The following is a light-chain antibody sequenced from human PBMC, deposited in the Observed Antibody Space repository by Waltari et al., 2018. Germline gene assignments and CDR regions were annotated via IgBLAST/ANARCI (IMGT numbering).Light chain of an antibody. Sequence: QSALTQPASVSGSPGPSLTISCTGTSSHLGTYNYLSWDQQHPGKAPKLIIFDVSIRPSGVSNRFSGSKSGNTASLTISGLQAEDEADYYCSSYISSSTLELFGGGTSLTVL. V-gene: IGLV2-14*03. CDR1: SSHLGTYNY. CDR3: SSYISSSTLEL. CDR2: DVS. J-gene: IGLJ2*01.